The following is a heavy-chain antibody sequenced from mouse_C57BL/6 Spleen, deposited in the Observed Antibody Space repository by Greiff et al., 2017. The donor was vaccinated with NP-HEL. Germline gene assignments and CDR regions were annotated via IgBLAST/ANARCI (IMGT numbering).Heavy chain of an antibody. D-gene: IGHD2-5*01. Sequence: QVQLQQPGAELVMPGASVKLSCKASGYTFTSYWMHWVKQRPGQGLEWIGEIDPSDSYTNYNQKFKGKSTLTVDKSSSTAYMQLSSLTSEDSAVYYCARSGSLYYSNLFDYWGQGTTLTVSS. CDR1: GYTFTSYW. V-gene: IGHV1-69*01. CDR2: IDPSDSYT. CDR3: ARSGSLYYSNLFDY. J-gene: IGHJ2*01.